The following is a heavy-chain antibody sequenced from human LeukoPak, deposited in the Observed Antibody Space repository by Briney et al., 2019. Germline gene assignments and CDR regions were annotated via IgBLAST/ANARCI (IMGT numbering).Heavy chain of an antibody. D-gene: IGHD6-13*01. V-gene: IGHV3-33*01. CDR2: IWYDGSNK. J-gene: IGHJ4*02. CDR3: ARDGYSKKIDY. CDR1: GFTLSSYG. Sequence: GGSLRLSCAASGFTLSSYGMHWVRQAPGKGLEWVAVIWYDGSNKYYADSVKGRFTISRDNSKNTLYLQMNSLRAEDTAVYYCARDGYSKKIDYWGQGTLVTVSS.